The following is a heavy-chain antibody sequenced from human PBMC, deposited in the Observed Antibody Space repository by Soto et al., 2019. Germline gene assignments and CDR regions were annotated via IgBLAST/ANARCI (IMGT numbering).Heavy chain of an antibody. CDR1: GFTFSSYA. CDR2: ISGSGGST. Sequence: PGGSLRLCCAASGFTFSSYAMSWVRQAPGKGLEWVSVISGSGGSTHYADSVKGRSTISRDNSKNTLYLQVNSLRAEDTAVYYCAKEADISGYHPDFWGQGNQVTVSS. D-gene: IGHD3-22*01. CDR3: AKEADISGYHPDF. V-gene: IGHV3-23*01. J-gene: IGHJ4*02.